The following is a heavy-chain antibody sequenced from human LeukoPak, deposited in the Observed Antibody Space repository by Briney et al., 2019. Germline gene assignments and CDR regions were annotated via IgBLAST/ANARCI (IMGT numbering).Heavy chain of an antibody. D-gene: IGHD6-19*01. Sequence: GGSLRLSCAASGFTFSSYAMSWVRQAPGKGLEWVSAISGSGGSTYYADSVKGRFTISRDNSKNTLYLQMNSLRAEVTAVYYCAASGWYAPFGYWGQGTLVTVSS. CDR1: GFTFSSYA. J-gene: IGHJ4*02. CDR2: ISGSGGST. CDR3: AASGWYAPFGY. V-gene: IGHV3-23*01.